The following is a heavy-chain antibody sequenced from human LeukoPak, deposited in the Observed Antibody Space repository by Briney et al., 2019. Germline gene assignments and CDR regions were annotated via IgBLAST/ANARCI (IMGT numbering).Heavy chain of an antibody. CDR1: GGTFSSYA. J-gene: IGHJ4*02. CDR3: ARDLYDSSGYYYAPFDY. D-gene: IGHD3-22*01. Sequence: SVKVSCKASGGTFSSYAISWVRQAPGQGLEWMGGIIPIFGTANYAQKSQGRVTITADESTSTAYMELSSLRSEDTAVYYCARDLYDSSGYYYAPFDYWGQGTLVTVSS. CDR2: IIPIFGTA. V-gene: IGHV1-69*13.